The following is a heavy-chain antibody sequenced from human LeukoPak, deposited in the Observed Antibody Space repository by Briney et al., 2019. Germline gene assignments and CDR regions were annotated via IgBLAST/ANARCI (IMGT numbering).Heavy chain of an antibody. CDR3: ARLPTVVTDEYNWFDP. J-gene: IGHJ5*02. Sequence: KPSETLSLTCTVSGGSISGYYWSWIRQPPGKGLEWIGYIYYSGSTNYNPSLKSRVTISVDTSKNQFSLRLSSVTAADTAVYYCARLPTVVTDEYNWFDPWGQGTLVTVSS. CDR2: IYYSGST. V-gene: IGHV4-59*08. CDR1: GGSISGYY. D-gene: IGHD4-23*01.